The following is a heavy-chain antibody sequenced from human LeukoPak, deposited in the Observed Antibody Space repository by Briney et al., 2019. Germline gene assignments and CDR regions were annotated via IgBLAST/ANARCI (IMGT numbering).Heavy chain of an antibody. CDR2: IYTSGST. Sequence: SQTLSLTCTVSGGSISSGSYYWSWIRQPAGKGLEWIGRIYTSGSTNYNPPLKSRVTISVDTSKNQFSLKLSSVTAADTAVYYCARDYYDSSGLNWFDPWGQGTLVTVSS. V-gene: IGHV4-61*02. CDR1: GGSISSGSYY. CDR3: ARDYYDSSGLNWFDP. D-gene: IGHD3-22*01. J-gene: IGHJ5*02.